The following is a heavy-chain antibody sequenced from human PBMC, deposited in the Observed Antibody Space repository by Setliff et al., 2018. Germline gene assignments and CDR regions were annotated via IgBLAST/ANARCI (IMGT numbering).Heavy chain of an antibody. CDR2: ISAYNGKT. CDR3: LRLVRYCTKIACQATSGDEV. D-gene: IGHD2-8*01. Sequence: ASVKVSCKASGYTLSSSILSWVRQAPGQGLEWVGWISAYNGKTYSAQKFQDRVTLTTHTSTNMGYLELRDLRSDDTAVYYCLRLVRYCTKIACQATSGDEVWGLGTLVTVSS. V-gene: IGHV1-18*01. CDR1: GYTLSSSI. J-gene: IGHJ4*02.